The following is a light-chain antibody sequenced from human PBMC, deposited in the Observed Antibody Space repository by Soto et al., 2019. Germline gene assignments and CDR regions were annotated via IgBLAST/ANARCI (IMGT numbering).Light chain of an antibody. CDR2: DDD. CDR1: NIGMKN. V-gene: IGLV3-21*02. J-gene: IGLJ1*01. CDR3: QVWDSSVLHHV. Sequence: SYELTQSPSVSVAPGQTARITWGVNNIGMKNVHWFQQRPGQAPVLVVFDDDDRPSALPDRFSGSTSGNTATLTISRVEAGDEADYYCQVWDSSVLHHVFGTGTKVTVL.